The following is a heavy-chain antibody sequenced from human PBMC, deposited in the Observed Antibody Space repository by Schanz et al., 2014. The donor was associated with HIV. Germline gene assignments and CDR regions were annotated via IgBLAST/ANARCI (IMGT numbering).Heavy chain of an antibody. D-gene: IGHD2-15*01. Sequence: QVQLVQSGAEVKKPGSSVKVSCKASGGIFSYHAINWVRQAPGQGLEWMGGIIPIFATPNYAQKFQGRVTITADESTSTAYMELSSLRSDDTAMYYCARGRSGYCSGGSCPYGRYYFDYWGQGTLVTVSS. CDR2: IIPIFATP. CDR3: ARGRSGYCSGGSCPYGRYYFDY. V-gene: IGHV1-69*01. J-gene: IGHJ4*02. CDR1: GGIFSYHA.